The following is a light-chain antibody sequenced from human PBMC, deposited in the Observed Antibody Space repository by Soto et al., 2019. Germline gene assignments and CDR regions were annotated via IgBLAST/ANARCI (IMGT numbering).Light chain of an antibody. J-gene: IGKJ4*01. CDR1: QSVSSY. V-gene: IGKV3-11*01. CDR2: DAS. CDR3: QQRGTWPVT. Sequence: EIVLTQSPATLSMSPGERATLSCRASQSVSSYLAWYQQKPGQAPRLHIYDASNRATGIPARFSGSGSGTDFTLTISSLEPEDFAVYYCQQRGTWPVTFGGGTKVEIK.